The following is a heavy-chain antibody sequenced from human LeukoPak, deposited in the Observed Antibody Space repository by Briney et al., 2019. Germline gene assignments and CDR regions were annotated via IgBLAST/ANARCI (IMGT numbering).Heavy chain of an antibody. Sequence: QSGGSLRLSCAASGFTFSTYWMNWVRQAPGKGLEWVANIYQDGSEKYYVDSVKGRFTLSRDNAKNSLYLQMNSLRAEDTALYYCARKRPNYFDYWGQGTLVTVSS. CDR3: ARKRPNYFDY. CDR1: GFTFSTYW. CDR2: IYQDGSEK. J-gene: IGHJ4*02. V-gene: IGHV3-7*01.